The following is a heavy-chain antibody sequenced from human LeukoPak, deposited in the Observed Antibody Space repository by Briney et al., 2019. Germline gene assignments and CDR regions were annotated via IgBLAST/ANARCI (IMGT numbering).Heavy chain of an antibody. Sequence: GALRLSCAASGFTFSSYAMSWVRQAPGKGLEWVSAISGSGGSTYYADFVKGRFTISRGNSKNTLYLQMNSLRAEDTAVYYCAKGAHYDFWSGNYYYYGMDVWGQGTTVTVSS. D-gene: IGHD3-3*01. CDR1: GFTFSSYA. J-gene: IGHJ6*02. V-gene: IGHV3-23*01. CDR2: ISGSGGST. CDR3: AKGAHYDFWSGNYYYYGMDV.